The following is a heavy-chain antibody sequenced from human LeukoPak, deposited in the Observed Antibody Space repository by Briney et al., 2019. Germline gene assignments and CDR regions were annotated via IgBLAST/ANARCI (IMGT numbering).Heavy chain of an antibody. CDR3: ASLGGVTMIVVVEVY. Sequence: GGSLRLSCAASGFTFSSYGMHWVRQAPGKGLEWVAFIRYDGSNKYYADSVKGRFTISRDNSKNTLYLQMNSLRAEDTAVYYCASLGGVTMIVVVEVYWDQGTLVTVSS. D-gene: IGHD3-22*01. CDR2: IRYDGSNK. V-gene: IGHV3-30*02. J-gene: IGHJ4*02. CDR1: GFTFSSYG.